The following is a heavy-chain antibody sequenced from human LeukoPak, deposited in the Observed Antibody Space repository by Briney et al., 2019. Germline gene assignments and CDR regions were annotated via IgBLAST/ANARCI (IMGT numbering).Heavy chain of an antibody. V-gene: IGHV3-30-3*01. CDR2: ISYDGTKV. CDR3: ARGGHIVVVTSGVLAEYFQH. Sequence: GGSLRLSCAASGFSLSSYAMHWVRQAPGKGVEWVTIISYDGTKVDYGASVKGRLTISRDNSKTTVYLQMNSLRAEDTAVYYCARGGHIVVVTSGVLAEYFQHWGQGTLVTVSS. D-gene: IGHD2-21*02. CDR1: GFSLSSYA. J-gene: IGHJ1*01.